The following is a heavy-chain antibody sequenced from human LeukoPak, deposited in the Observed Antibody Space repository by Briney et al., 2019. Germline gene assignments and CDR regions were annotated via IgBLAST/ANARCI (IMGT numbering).Heavy chain of an antibody. CDR1: GFTFSSYE. Sequence: GGSLRLSCAASGFTFSSYEMNWVRQAQGQGLERVSYISSSGSTISYADSVKGRFTTSRDNAKNLLYLQMNSLRAEDTAVYYCARGAYCSSTSCPTGYYGMDVWGQGTTVTVSS. V-gene: IGHV3-48*03. CDR3: ARGAYCSSTSCPTGYYGMDV. CDR2: ISSSGSTI. D-gene: IGHD2-2*01. J-gene: IGHJ6*02.